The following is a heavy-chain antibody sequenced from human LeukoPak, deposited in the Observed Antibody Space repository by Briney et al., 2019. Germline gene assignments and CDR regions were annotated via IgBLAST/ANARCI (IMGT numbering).Heavy chain of an antibody. CDR3: AREKDYYDSSVIVDY. CDR1: GGSISSGGYY. CDR2: IYHSGST. V-gene: IGHV4-30-2*01. D-gene: IGHD3-22*01. J-gene: IGHJ4*02. Sequence: PSETLSLTCTVSGGSISSGGYYWSWIRQPPGKGLEWIGYIYHSGSTYYNPSLKSRVTISVDRSKNQFSLKLSSVTAADTAVYYCAREKDYYDSSVIVDYWGQGTLVTVSS.